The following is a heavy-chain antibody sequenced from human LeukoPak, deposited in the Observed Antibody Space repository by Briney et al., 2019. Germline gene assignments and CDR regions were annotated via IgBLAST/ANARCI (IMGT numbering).Heavy chain of an antibody. V-gene: IGHV3-21*01. Sequence: GGSLRLSCAASGFTFSSYSMNWVRQAPGKGLEWVSSISSSSSNIYYADSVKGRFTISRDNAKNSLDLQMNSLRVEDTAVYYCASCTTGRTFGSLREIKRSREIDYWGQGTLVTVSS. CDR2: ISSSSSNI. D-gene: IGHD1-1*01. CDR1: GFTFSSYS. CDR3: ASCTTGRTFGSLREIKRSREIDY. J-gene: IGHJ4*02.